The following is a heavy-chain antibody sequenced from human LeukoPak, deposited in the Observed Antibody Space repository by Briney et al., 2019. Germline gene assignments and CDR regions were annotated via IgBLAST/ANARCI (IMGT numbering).Heavy chain of an antibody. Sequence: SVKVSCKASGGTFSSYAISWVRQAPGQGLEWMGGIIPIFGTANYAQKFQGRVTITADKSTSTAYMELSSLRSEDTVVYYCARAALLWFGEGWFDPWGQGTLVTVSS. CDR1: GGTFSSYA. J-gene: IGHJ5*02. V-gene: IGHV1-69*06. CDR3: ARAALLWFGEGWFDP. CDR2: IIPIFGTA. D-gene: IGHD3-10*01.